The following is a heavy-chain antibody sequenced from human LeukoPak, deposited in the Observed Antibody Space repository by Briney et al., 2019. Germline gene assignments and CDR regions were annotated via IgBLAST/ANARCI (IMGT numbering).Heavy chain of an antibody. Sequence: PSETLTLSCSASGFSFSDYHWIWIRQPPAKGLEWMGYFSYSGSTRYNPSLKSRVTMSVDTSKNQFSLRLISVAAADTAVYYCARMYSGTSYYFDFWGQGTLVTVSS. CDR2: FSYSGST. CDR3: ARMYSGTSYYFDF. D-gene: IGHD1-26*01. J-gene: IGHJ4*02. V-gene: IGHV4-59*01. CDR1: GFSFSDYH.